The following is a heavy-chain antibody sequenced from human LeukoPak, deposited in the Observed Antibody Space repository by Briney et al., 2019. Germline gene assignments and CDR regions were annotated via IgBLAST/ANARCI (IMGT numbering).Heavy chain of an antibody. CDR2: ISSSSDTI. J-gene: IGHJ5*02. CDR3: TRELAS. Sequence: GGSLRLSCAASGFTFSNYRMNWVRQAPGKGLEWVSYISSSSDTIYYVDSVKGRFTISRDNAKNSLYLQMNSLRVEDTAVYYCTRELASWGQGTLVTVSS. CDR1: GFTFSNYR. V-gene: IGHV3-48*01.